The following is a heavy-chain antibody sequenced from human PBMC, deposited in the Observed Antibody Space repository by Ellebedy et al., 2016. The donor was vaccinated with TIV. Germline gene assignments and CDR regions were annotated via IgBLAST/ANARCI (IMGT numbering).Heavy chain of an antibody. V-gene: IGHV4-61*02. CDR1: GDSLSSGSYY. J-gene: IGHJ4*02. Sequence: SETLSLTXTVSGDSLSSGSYYWSWIQQPAGKGLEWMGRIYTSGSTNYNPSLKSRVTMSLDASRHQFALKLSSVTAADTAVYYCARLSANCGGDCYLSYWGQGIVVTVSS. CDR2: IYTSGST. D-gene: IGHD2-21*02. CDR3: ARLSANCGGDCYLSY.